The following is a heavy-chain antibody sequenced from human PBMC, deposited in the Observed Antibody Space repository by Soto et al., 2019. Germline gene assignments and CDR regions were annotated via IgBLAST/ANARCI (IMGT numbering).Heavy chain of an antibody. CDR3: AREGATIFGVVSYGMDV. D-gene: IGHD3-3*01. J-gene: IGHJ6*02. CDR2: INSDGSST. Sequence: LRLSCAASGFTFSSYWMHWVRQAPGKGLVWVSRINSDGSSTNYADSVKGRFTISRDNAKNTLCLQMNSLRAEDMAVYYCAREGATIFGVVSYGMDVWGQGTTVTVSS. V-gene: IGHV3-74*01. CDR1: GFTFSSYW.